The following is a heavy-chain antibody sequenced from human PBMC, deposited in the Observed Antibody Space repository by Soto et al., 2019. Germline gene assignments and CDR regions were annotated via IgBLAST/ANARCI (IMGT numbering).Heavy chain of an antibody. CDR2: IYYSGST. CDR1: GGSISSYY. CDR3: ARVLRFLEWAFDY. V-gene: IGHV4-59*01. D-gene: IGHD3-3*01. Sequence: SETLSLTCTVSGGSISSYYWSLIRQPPGKGLVWIGYIYYSGSTNYNPSLKSRVTISVDTSKNQFSLMLSSVTAADTVVYYCARVLRFLEWAFDYWGQGIRVTVS. J-gene: IGHJ4*02.